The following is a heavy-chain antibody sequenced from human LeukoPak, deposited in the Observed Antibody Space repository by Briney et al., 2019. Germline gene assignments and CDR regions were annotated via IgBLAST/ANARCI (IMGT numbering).Heavy chain of an antibody. J-gene: IGHJ6*03. CDR3: ARGGHSSSWYGYYYMDV. V-gene: IGHV4-59*01. Sequence: PSETLSLTCTVSGGSISSYYWSWIRQPPGKGLEWIGYIYYSGSTNYNPSLKSRVTISVDTSKNQFSPKLSSVTAADTAVYYCARGGHSSSWYGYYYMDVWGKGTTVTVSS. CDR2: IYYSGST. CDR1: GGSISSYY. D-gene: IGHD6-13*01.